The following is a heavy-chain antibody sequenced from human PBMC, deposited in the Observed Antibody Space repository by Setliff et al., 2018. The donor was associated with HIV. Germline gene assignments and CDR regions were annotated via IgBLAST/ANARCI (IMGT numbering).Heavy chain of an antibody. V-gene: IGHV4-39*02. CDR3: ARGLTAPAAAGS. J-gene: IGHJ5*02. CDR2: IYYSGST. Sequence: SETLSLTCTVSGGSISNSRYYWSWIRQPPGKGLEWIGSIYYSGSTYYNPSLKSRVTISIDMSKNHFSLNLKSVTAADTAIYYCARGLTAPAAAGSWGQGMLVTVSS. D-gene: IGHD6-13*01. CDR1: GGSISNSRYY.